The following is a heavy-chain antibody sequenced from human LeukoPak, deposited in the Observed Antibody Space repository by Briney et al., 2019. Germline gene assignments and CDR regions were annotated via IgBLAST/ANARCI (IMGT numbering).Heavy chain of an antibody. CDR3: ARDGYSGSSLFDS. CDR1: GGSITSHF. V-gene: IGHV4-59*11. Sequence: SETLSLTCTVSGGSITSHFWSWIRQPPGKGLEWIGYIYHSGITNHNPSLKSRVTISVDTSKNQFSLELSSVTAADTAVYYCARDGYSGSSLFDSWGQGTLVTVSS. D-gene: IGHD1-26*01. CDR2: IYHSGIT. J-gene: IGHJ4*02.